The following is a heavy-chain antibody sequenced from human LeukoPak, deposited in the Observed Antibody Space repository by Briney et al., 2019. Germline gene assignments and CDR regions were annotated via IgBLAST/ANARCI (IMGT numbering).Heavy chain of an antibody. CDR1: EYSFTSYW. CDR2: IYPGDSDT. D-gene: IGHD4/OR15-4a*01. V-gene: IGHV5-51*01. J-gene: IGHJ5*02. Sequence: GESLKISCKGSEYSFTSYWIGWVRHMPVKGLEWMGIIYPGDSDTRYSPSFQGQVTISADKSISTAYLQWSSLKASDTAMYYCARQTAANSGWFDPWGQGTLVAVSS. CDR3: ARQTAANSGWFDP.